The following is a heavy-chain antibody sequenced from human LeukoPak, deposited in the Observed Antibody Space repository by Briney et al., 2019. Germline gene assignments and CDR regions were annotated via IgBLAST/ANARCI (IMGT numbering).Heavy chain of an antibody. CDR3: AREEWYYYDSSGYYSYLGV. Sequence: PSETLSLTCTVSGGSISSYYWSWIRQPAGKGLEWIGRIYTSGSTNYNPSLKSRVTMSVDTSKNQFSLKLSSVTAADTAVYYCAREEWYYYDSSGYYSYLGVWGQGTLVTVSS. V-gene: IGHV4-4*07. J-gene: IGHJ4*02. D-gene: IGHD3-22*01. CDR1: GGSISSYY. CDR2: IYTSGST.